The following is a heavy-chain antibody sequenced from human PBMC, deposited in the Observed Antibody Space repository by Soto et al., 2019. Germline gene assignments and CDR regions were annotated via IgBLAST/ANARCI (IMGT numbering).Heavy chain of an antibody. J-gene: IGHJ6*02. Sequence: EVQLLESGGGLVQPGGSLRLSCAASGFTFSSYAMSWVRQAPGKGLEWVSVISGSGDSTYYADSVRGRFTISRDNSKNTLYLQMNSLRAEDTAVYYCAKDRDGAAAGLTKFSGVDVLGQGTRVTVSS. CDR3: AKDRDGAAAGLTKFSGVDV. V-gene: IGHV3-23*01. D-gene: IGHD6-13*01. CDR2: ISGSGDST. CDR1: GFTFSSYA.